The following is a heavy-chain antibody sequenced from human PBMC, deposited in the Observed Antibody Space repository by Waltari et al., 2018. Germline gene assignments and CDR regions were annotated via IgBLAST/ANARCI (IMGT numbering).Heavy chain of an antibody. CDR3: ARGLRGPDY. J-gene: IGHJ4*02. CDR2: VNKGGVSI. D-gene: IGHD3-16*01. V-gene: IGHV3-74*03. Sequence: EVQLVESGGDLVQPGGSLRLSCAASGFTFSGYWMHWVRQAPGEGLVWVSRVNKGGVSITYADFVKGRLTSSRDNAKNTLYLQMNSLRAEDTAVYYCARGLRGPDYWGLGTLVIVSS. CDR1: GFTFSGYW.